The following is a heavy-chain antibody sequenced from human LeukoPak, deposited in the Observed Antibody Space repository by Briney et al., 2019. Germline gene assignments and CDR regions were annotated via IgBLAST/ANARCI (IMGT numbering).Heavy chain of an antibody. V-gene: IGHV3-7*01. CDR2: IKQDGSEK. CDR3: ASEVGAPFGY. CDR1: GFTFGNYW. Sequence: GGSLRLSCAASGFTFGNYWMSGVPQAPGKGPEGVANIKQDGSEKYYVDSVKGRFTISRDNAKNSLYLQMNSLRAEDTAVYYCASEVGAPFGYWGQGTLVTVSS. D-gene: IGHD1-26*01. J-gene: IGHJ4*02.